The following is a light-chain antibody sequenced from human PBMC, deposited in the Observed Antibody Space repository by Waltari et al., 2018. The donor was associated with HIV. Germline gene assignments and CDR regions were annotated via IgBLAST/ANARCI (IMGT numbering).Light chain of an antibody. J-gene: IGLJ3*02. CDR3: SSYTNIDTLV. V-gene: IGLV2-14*01. CDR2: GVD. CDR1: TSDVGVYNL. Sequence: QSALTQPASVSGSPGQSITISCTGTTSDVGVYNLVSWYRHHPGKAPQLVIYGVDSRPSGVSDRFSGSKSGNTASLTISTLQAEDEADYYCSSYTNIDTLVFGGGTKLTVL.